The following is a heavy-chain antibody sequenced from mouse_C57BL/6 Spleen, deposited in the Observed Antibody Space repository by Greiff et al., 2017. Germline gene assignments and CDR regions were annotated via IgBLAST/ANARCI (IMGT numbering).Heavy chain of an antibody. V-gene: IGHV1-15*01. CDR3: TSYYGTAMDY. CDR2: IDPETGGT. Sequence: VQLQQSGAELVRPGASVTLSCKASGYTFTDYEMHWVKQTPVHGLEWIGAIDPETGGTAYNQKFTGKAILTADKSSSTAYIELRSLTSEDSAVYYGTSYYGTAMDYWGQGTSVTVSS. CDR1: GYTFTDYE. J-gene: IGHJ4*01. D-gene: IGHD1-1*01.